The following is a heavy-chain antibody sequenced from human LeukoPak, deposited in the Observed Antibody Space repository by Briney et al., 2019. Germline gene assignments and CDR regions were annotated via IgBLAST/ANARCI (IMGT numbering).Heavy chain of an antibody. Sequence: SETLSLTCAVYGGSFNGYYWSWIRQPPGKGLEWVGEINQGGSPSYNPSLKGRVTISVDTSKNQFSLKLSSVTAADTAVYYCARSSWYRGDYWGQGTLVTVSS. J-gene: IGHJ4*02. CDR2: INQGGSP. CDR1: GGSFNGYY. V-gene: IGHV4-34*01. D-gene: IGHD6-13*01. CDR3: ARSSWYRGDY.